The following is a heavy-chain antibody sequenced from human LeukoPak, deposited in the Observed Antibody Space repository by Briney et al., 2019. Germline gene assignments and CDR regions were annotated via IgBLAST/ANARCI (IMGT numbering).Heavy chain of an antibody. CDR3: ARDRYCSGGSCCLDY. V-gene: IGHV4-34*01. J-gene: IGHJ4*02. Sequence: SETLSLTCAVYGGSFSGYYWSWIRQPPGKGLEWIGEINHSGSTNYNPSLKSRVTISVDTSKNQFSLKLSSVTAADTAVYYCARDRYCSGGSCCLDYWGQGTLVTVSS. CDR1: GGSFSGYY. D-gene: IGHD2-15*01. CDR2: INHSGST.